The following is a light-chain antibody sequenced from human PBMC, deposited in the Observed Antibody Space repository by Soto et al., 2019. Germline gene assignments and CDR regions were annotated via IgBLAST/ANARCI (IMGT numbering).Light chain of an antibody. J-gene: IGKJ5*01. CDR3: QQRSNWTIT. CDR1: QSVSSY. CDR2: HAS. V-gene: IGKV3-11*01. Sequence: EIVLTQSPTTLSLSPGERATLSCRASQSVSSYLDWYQQKPGKAPRLLIYHASNRATGIPARFSGSGSGTDFTLTISSLEPEDFAVYYCQQRSNWTITFGQGTRLEIK.